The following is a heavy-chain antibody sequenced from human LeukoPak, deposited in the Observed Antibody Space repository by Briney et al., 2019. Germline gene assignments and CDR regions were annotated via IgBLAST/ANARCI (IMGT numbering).Heavy chain of an antibody. CDR3: ARGVLREYYFDY. CDR2: IYHSGGT. CDR1: GGSISSGGYS. V-gene: IGHV4-30-2*01. Sequence: SETLSLTCAVSGGSISSGGYSWSWIRQPPGKGLEWIGYIYHSGGTYYNPSLKSRVTISVDRSKNQFSLKLSSVTAADTAVYYCARGVLREYYFDYWGQGTLVTVSS. J-gene: IGHJ4*02.